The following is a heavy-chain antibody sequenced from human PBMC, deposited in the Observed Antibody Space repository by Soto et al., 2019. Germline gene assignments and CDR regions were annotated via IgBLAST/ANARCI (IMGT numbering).Heavy chain of an antibody. J-gene: IGHJ1*01. Sequence: SETLSLTCTVSGGSVSSANYYWSWIRQAPGRGLEWIGYIHSSGSIYYNPSLKSRATMSIDTAGNQFSLKVSSVTVADTAVYYCARDLDGLHDDTSGPFPRPGWGQGTLVTVSS. CDR3: ARDLDGLHDDTSGPFPRPG. D-gene: IGHD3-22*01. CDR2: IHSSGSI. CDR1: GGSVSSANYY. V-gene: IGHV4-30-4*01.